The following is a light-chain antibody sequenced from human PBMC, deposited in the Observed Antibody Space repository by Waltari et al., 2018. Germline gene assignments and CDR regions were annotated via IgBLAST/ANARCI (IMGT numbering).Light chain of an antibody. CDR2: AAS. J-gene: IGKJ1*01. CDR3: QQSYSTPWT. Sequence: DIQMTQSPSSLSASVGDRGTITCRASQSIRTYLNWYQQIPGKVPKLLIYAASILQSGVPSGFSGSGSGTDFTLTISSLHPEDFATYYCQQSYSTPWTFGQGTKVEIK. V-gene: IGKV1-39*01. CDR1: QSIRTY.